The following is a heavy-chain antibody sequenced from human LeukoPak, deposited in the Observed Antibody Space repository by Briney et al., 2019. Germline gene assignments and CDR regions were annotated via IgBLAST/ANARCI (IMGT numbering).Heavy chain of an antibody. CDR1: GFTFSSYA. J-gene: IGHJ6*02. CDR3: ARTHPNYYYYGMDV. V-gene: IGHV3-30-3*01. Sequence: GRSLRLSCAASGFTFSSYAMHWVRQAPGKGLEWVAVISYDGSNKYYADSVKGRFTISRDNSKNTLYLQTNSLRAEDTAVYYCARTHPNYYYYGMDVWGQGTTVTVSS. CDR2: ISYDGSNK.